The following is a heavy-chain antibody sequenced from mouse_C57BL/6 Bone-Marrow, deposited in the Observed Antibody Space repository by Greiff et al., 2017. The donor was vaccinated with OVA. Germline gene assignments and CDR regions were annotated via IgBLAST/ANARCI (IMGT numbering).Heavy chain of an antibody. V-gene: IGHV1-19*01. Sequence: EVQLQQSGPVLVKPGASVKMSCKASGYTFTDYYMNWVKQSHGKSLEWIGVINPYNGGTSYNQKFKGKATLTVDKSSSTAYMELNSLTSEDSAVYYCASIYYYGSSYFRYWGQGTTLTVSS. CDR2: INPYNGGT. CDR3: ASIYYYGSSYFRY. D-gene: IGHD1-1*01. CDR1: GYTFTDYY. J-gene: IGHJ2*01.